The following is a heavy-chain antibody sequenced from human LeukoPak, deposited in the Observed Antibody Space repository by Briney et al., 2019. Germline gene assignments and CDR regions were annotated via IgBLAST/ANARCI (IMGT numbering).Heavy chain of an antibody. CDR3: ARASKTWMVTAIKDYYFDY. V-gene: IGHV1-8*01. D-gene: IGHD2-21*02. CDR2: VNPNSGNT. Sequence: ASVKVSCKASGYTFTSDDINWVRQGTGQGLEWMGWVNPNSGNTGYAQNFQGRVTMTTNTSITTAYMELSSLRSEDTAVYYCARASKTWMVTAIKDYYFDYWGQGTLVTVAS. CDR1: GYTFTSDD. J-gene: IGHJ4*02.